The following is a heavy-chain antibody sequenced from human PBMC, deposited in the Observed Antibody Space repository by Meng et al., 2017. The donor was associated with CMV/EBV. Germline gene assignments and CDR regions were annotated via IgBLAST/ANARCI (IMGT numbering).Heavy chain of an antibody. CDR3: ARESGSVGDY. CDR2: INPSGGST. V-gene: IGHV1-46*01. CDR1: GYTFTSYY. Sequence: QVELVEAGAEVDKPRASVKVYCKASGYTFTSYYMHCVRQAPGQGLELMGMINPSGGSTSYAQKFQGRVTMTRDTSTSTVYMELSSLRSEDTAVYYCARESGSVGDYWGQGSLVTVSS. J-gene: IGHJ4*02. D-gene: IGHD1-26*01.